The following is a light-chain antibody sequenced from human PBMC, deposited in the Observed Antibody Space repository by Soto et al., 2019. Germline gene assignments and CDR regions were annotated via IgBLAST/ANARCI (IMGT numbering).Light chain of an antibody. CDR2: EVH. CDR1: SSDVGGYKY. CDR3: CSKTSTNTLV. Sequence: QSVLTQPASVSGSPGQSITIPCTGTSSDVGGYKYVSWYQQVPGKVPKLIIFEVHNRPSGISNRFSGSKSGNTASLTISGLQPEDEGDYYCCSKTSTNTLVFGGGTKVPS. J-gene: IGLJ3*02. V-gene: IGLV2-14*01.